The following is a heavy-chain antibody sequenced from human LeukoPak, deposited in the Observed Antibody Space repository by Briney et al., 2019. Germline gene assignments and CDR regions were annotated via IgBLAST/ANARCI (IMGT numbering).Heavy chain of an antibody. Sequence: GGSLRLSCAASGFTFSSYGMHWVRQAPGKGLEWVAVIWYDGSNKYYADSVKGRFTISRDNSKNTLYLQMNSLRAEDTAVYYCARGARYFDWLLDYWGRGTLVTVSS. V-gene: IGHV3-33*01. D-gene: IGHD3-9*01. CDR2: IWYDGSNK. CDR3: ARGARYFDWLLDY. CDR1: GFTFSSYG. J-gene: IGHJ4*02.